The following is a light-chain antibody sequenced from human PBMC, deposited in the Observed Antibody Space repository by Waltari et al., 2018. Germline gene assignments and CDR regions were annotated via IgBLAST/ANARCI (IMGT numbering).Light chain of an antibody. J-gene: IGKJ2*01. CDR2: AVS. V-gene: IGKV3-20*01. Sequence: EIVLTQSPGTLSLSPGERATLSCWASQSVGSSYLAWFQQKPRQAPRLLSYAVSRRATGIPDRFSGSGSGTDFTLTINRLEPEDSAVYYCQQYGSPPYTFGQGTKLEL. CDR3: QQYGSPPYT. CDR1: QSVGSSY.